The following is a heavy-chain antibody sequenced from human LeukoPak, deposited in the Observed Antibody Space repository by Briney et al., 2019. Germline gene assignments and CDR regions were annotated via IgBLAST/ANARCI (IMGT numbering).Heavy chain of an antibody. CDR1: GGSINTYN. CDR3: ARARDYYDSSGYYYDAFDI. J-gene: IGHJ3*02. D-gene: IGHD3-22*01. CDR2: IFTRGST. V-gene: IGHV4-4*07. Sequence: SETLSLTCTVSGGSINTYNWTWFRRPPGRGREGLGGIFTRGSTNYNPSLKSRVTISVNTSKNQFSLKLSSVTAADTAVYYCARARDYYDSSGYYYDAFDIWGQGTMVTVSS.